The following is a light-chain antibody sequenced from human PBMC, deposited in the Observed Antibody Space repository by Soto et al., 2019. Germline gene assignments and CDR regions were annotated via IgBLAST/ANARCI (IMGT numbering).Light chain of an antibody. V-gene: IGLV2-11*01. J-gene: IGLJ1*01. Sequence: QSALTQPRSVSGSPGQSVTISCTGTSSDVGGYNYVSWYQQHPGKAPKLMIYDVSKRPSGIPDRFSGSKSGNTASLTISGLQAEDEADYYCCSYAGSYLGVFGTGTKVTV. CDR3: CSYAGSYLGV. CDR1: SSDVGGYNY. CDR2: DVS.